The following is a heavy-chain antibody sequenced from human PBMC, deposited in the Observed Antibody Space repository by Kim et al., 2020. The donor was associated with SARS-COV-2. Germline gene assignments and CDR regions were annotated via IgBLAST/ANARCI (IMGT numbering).Heavy chain of an antibody. D-gene: IGHD3-3*01. Sequence: VKGRFTISRDNSKNTLYLQMNSLRAEDTAVYYCAKDLRFLEWPQHDAFDIWGQGTMVTVSS. CDR3: AKDLRFLEWPQHDAFDI. J-gene: IGHJ3*02. V-gene: IGHV3-30*02.